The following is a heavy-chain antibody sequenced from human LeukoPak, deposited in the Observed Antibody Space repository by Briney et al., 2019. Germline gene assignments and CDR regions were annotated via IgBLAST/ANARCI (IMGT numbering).Heavy chain of an antibody. CDR3: VRGDDIGKHPTRAYYFDI. V-gene: IGHV3-23*01. CDR1: RFTFTRHA. J-gene: IGHJ4*02. D-gene: IGHD3-10*01. CDR2: TGLESVHT. Sequence: GGSLRLSCAASRFTFTRHAMSWVRQAPGKGVEWVSTTGLESVHTLCAVSVQGRFTVSRDNSRNTLDLQMDNLTVDDTAIYYCVRGDDIGKHPTRAYYFDIWGQGTLVSVSS.